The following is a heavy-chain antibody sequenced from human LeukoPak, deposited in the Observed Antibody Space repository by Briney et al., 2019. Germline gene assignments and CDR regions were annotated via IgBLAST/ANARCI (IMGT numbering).Heavy chain of an antibody. CDR2: IYYSGST. CDR1: GGSISSYY. Sequence: PSETLSLTCTVSGGSISSYYWSWIRQPPGKGLEWIGYIYYSGSTNYNPSLKSRVTISVDTSKNQFSLKLSSVTAADTAVYYCARDLGYSISRQGWYFDLWGRGTLATVSS. CDR3: ARDLGYSISRQGWYFDL. D-gene: IGHD6-13*01. V-gene: IGHV4-59*01. J-gene: IGHJ2*01.